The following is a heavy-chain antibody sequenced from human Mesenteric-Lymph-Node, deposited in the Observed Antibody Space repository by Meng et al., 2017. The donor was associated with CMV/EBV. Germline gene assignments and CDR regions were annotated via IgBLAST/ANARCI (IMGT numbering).Heavy chain of an antibody. V-gene: IGHV3-21*01. CDR3: ARAEGSMITSWFDP. D-gene: IGHD3-16*01. Sequence: LSLTYAASGFTFSSYSMNWVRQAPGKGLEWVSSISSSSSYIYYADSVKGRFTISRDNAKNSLYLQMNSLRAEDTAVYYCARAEGSMITSWFDPWGQGTLVTVSS. CDR1: GFTFSSYS. CDR2: ISSSSSYI. J-gene: IGHJ5*02.